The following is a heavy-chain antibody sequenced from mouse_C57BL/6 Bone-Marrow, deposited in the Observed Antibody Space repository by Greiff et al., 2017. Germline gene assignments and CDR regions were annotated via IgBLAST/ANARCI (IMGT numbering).Heavy chain of an antibody. CDR1: GYTFTRYR. J-gene: IGHJ4*01. V-gene: IGHV1-55*01. Sequence: QVQLQQPGAELVKPGASVKMSCKASGYTFTRYRITWVEQRPGPGLEWIGDIYPGSGSTNYNEKFKSKATLTVDTSSSTAYMQLSSLTSEDSAVYYCASGGYGKHAMDYWGQGTSVTVSS. CDR2: IYPGSGST. D-gene: IGHD2-1*01. CDR3: ASGGYGKHAMDY.